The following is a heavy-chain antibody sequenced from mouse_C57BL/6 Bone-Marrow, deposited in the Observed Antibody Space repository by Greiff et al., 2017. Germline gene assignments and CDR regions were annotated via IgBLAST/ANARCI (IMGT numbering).Heavy chain of an antibody. J-gene: IGHJ1*03. CDR2: IYPRSGNT. CDR3: ARWLLDV. D-gene: IGHD2-2*01. V-gene: IGHV1-81*01. CDR1: GYTFTRYG. Sequence: QVQLQQSGAELVRPGASVKLSCKASGYTFTRYGISWVKQRPGQGLEWIGEIYPRSGNTYYNEKFQGKATLTADTSSSTAYMELRSLTSEDSAVSFCARWLLDVWGTGTMVTVSA.